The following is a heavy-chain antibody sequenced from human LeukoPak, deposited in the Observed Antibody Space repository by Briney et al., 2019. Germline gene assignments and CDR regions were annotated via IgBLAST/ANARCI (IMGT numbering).Heavy chain of an antibody. CDR1: GFTFSNYW. D-gene: IGHD3-10*01. J-gene: IGHJ4*02. CDR3: ARDVRFRGPTDY. CDR2: DK. Sequence: GGSLRLSCAAPGFTFSNYWMSWVRQAPGKGLEWVASDKYYVDSVKGRFTISRDNAKNSLYLQMNSLRAEDTAVYYCARDVRFRGPTDYWGQGTLVTVSS. V-gene: IGHV3-7*01.